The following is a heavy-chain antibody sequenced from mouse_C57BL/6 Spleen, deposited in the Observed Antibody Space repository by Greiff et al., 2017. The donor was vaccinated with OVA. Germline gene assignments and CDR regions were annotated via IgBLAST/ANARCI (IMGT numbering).Heavy chain of an antibody. D-gene: IGHD4-1*02. V-gene: IGHV5-6*01. CDR2: ISSGGSYT. Sequence: VQLKESGGDLVKPGGSLKLSCAASGFTFSSYGMSWVRQTPDKRLEWVATISSGGSYTYYPDSVKGRFTISRDNAKNTLYLQMSSLKSEDTAMYYCARQATGSFDYWGQGTTLTVSS. CDR3: ARQATGSFDY. J-gene: IGHJ2*01. CDR1: GFTFSSYG.